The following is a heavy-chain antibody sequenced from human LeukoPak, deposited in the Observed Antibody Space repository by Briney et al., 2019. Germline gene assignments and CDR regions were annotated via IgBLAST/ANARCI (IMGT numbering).Heavy chain of an antibody. D-gene: IGHD1-20*01. V-gene: IGHV4-34*01. Sequence: SETLSLTCAVYGGSFSGYYWSWIRQPPGKGLEWIGEINHSGSTNYNPSLKSRVTISVDTSKNQFSLKLSSVTAADTAVYYCARRYNWKSDWFDPWGQGTLVTVSS. CDR3: ARRYNWKSDWFDP. CDR2: INHSGST. J-gene: IGHJ5*02. CDR1: GGSFSGYY.